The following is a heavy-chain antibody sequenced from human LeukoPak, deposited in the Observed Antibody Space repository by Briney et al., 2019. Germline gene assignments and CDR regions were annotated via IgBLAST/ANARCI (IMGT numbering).Heavy chain of an antibody. J-gene: IGHJ5*02. Sequence: SETLSLTCTGSGGSLSSGSYYGSWLRQPAGKGLEWIGRIYTSGSTNYNPSLKSRVTISVDTSKNQFSLKLSSVTAADTAVYYCARENIVVVPAASFSYNWFDPWGQGTLVTVSS. D-gene: IGHD2-2*01. CDR3: ARENIVVVPAASFSYNWFDP. CDR1: GGSLSSGSYY. CDR2: IYTSGST. V-gene: IGHV4-61*02.